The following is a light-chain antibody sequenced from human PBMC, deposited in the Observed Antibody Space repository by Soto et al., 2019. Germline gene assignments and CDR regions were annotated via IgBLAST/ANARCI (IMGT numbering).Light chain of an antibody. CDR1: QSVLYSSNNKNY. Sequence: DIVMTQSPDSLAVSLGERATINCKSSQSVLYSSNNKNYLAWYQQKPGQPPKLLIYWASTRESGVPDRFSGSGSGTDFTLTISSQQAEDVAVYYCQQYYSTPHTFGGGTKVEIK. CDR2: WAS. J-gene: IGKJ4*01. V-gene: IGKV4-1*01. CDR3: QQYYSTPHT.